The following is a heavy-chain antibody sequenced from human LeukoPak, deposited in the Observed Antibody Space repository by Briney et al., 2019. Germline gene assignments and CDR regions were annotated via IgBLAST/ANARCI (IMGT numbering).Heavy chain of an antibody. Sequence: QPGGSMRLSCAASGFTFSSYAMSWVRQAPGKGLEWVSAISDSGGSTYYADSVKGRCTISRDNSKNTLYLQMNSLRAEDTAVYYCAKDRLFGGVIVLLFDYWGQGTLVTVSS. D-gene: IGHD3-16*02. V-gene: IGHV3-23*01. CDR2: ISDSGGST. CDR1: GFTFSSYA. CDR3: AKDRLFGGVIVLLFDY. J-gene: IGHJ4*02.